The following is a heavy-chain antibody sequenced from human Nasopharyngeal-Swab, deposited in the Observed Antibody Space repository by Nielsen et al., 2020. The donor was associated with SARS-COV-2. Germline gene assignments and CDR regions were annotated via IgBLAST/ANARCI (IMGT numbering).Heavy chain of an antibody. D-gene: IGHD2-15*01. Sequence: GESLKISCAASGFTFSDSAIHWVRQASGKGLEWVGSIRSKGNNYATANAASVKGRFIIFRDDPTNTAYLQMNSLKTEDTAVYYCTRCGGGCYSGRDYWGQGTLVTVSS. V-gene: IGHV3-73*01. CDR3: TRCGGGCYSGRDY. J-gene: IGHJ4*02. CDR2: IRSKGNNYAT. CDR1: GFTFSDSA.